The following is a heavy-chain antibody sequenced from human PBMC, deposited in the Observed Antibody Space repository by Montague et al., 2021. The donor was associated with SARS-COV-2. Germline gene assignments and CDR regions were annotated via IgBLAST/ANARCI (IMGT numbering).Heavy chain of an antibody. D-gene: IGHD5/OR15-5a*01. Sequence: SETLSLTCSVSGGSLSSFYWSWIRQPPGKGLEYIGYIHYSGSTNFSPSLNSRVSISLDTSKNQFSLNLRSVTTADTAVYYCARVAELDVVSVYYYGLDVWGQGTTVPVSS. CDR2: IHYSGST. V-gene: IGHV4-59*01. J-gene: IGHJ6*02. CDR1: GGSLSSFY. CDR3: ARVAELDVVSVYYYGLDV.